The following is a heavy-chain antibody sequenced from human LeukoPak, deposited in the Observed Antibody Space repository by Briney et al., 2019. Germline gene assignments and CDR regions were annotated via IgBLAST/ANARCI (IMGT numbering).Heavy chain of an antibody. D-gene: IGHD1-14*01. V-gene: IGHV3-21*01. J-gene: IGHJ4*01. CDR3: ATETIGRHYDY. CDR2: IGPTGTDR. Sequence: PGGSLRLSCAASGFTFSSCGFNWVRQAPGKGLEWVSSIGPTGTDRYYADSVRGRFTISRDNAKNSMYLQMDSLRDEDTAVYYCATETIGRHYDYWGHGTLLTVSS. CDR1: GFTFSSCG.